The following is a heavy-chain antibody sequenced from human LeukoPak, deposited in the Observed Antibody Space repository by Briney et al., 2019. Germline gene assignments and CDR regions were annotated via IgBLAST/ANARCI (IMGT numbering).Heavy chain of an antibody. D-gene: IGHD3-3*01. CDR3: ARAVLRFLEWSDSGYFDY. CDR2: IKQEGSEK. Sequence: GGSLRLSCAASGFTFSSYWMSWVRQAPGKGLEWVANIKQEGSEKYYVDSVKGRFTISRDNAKNSLYLQMNSLRAEDTAVYYCARAVLRFLEWSDSGYFDYWGQGTLVTVSS. V-gene: IGHV3-7*01. J-gene: IGHJ4*02. CDR1: GFTFSSYW.